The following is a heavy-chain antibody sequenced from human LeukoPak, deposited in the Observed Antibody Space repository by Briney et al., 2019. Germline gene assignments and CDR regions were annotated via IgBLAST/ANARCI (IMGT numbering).Heavy chain of an antibody. CDR1: GGSISSGDYY. J-gene: IGHJ5*02. CDR2: IYYSGST. CDR3: ARDFSWFGEPDWFDP. V-gene: IGHV4-30-4*01. D-gene: IGHD3-10*01. Sequence: SETLSLTCTVSGGSISSGDYYWSWIRQPPGKGLEWIGYIYYSGSTYYNPSLKSRVTISVDTSKNQFSLKLSSVTAADTAVYYCARDFSWFGEPDWFDPWGQGTLVTVSS.